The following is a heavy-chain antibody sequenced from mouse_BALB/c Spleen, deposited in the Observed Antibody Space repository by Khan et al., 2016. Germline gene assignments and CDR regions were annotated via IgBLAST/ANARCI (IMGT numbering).Heavy chain of an antibody. CDR2: INTYTGEP. CDR1: GYTFTHYG. CDR3: TRNYYYDSSYRYVDV. Sequence: QIQLVQSGPALKKPGETVKISCKASGYTFTHYGMNWVKQAPGKGLKWLGWINTYTGEPTYADDFKGRFAFSLETSASTDYLQYNNLKNEDMATYFCTRNYYYDSSYRYVDVWGAGTTVTVSS. D-gene: IGHD1-1*01. V-gene: IGHV9-1*02. J-gene: IGHJ1*01.